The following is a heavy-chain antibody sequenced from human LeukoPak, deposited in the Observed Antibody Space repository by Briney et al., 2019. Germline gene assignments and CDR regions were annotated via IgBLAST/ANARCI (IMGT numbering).Heavy chain of an antibody. CDR2: INPNSGGT. V-gene: IGHV1-2*02. D-gene: IGHD3-10*01. J-gene: IGHJ5*02. Sequence: ASVKVSCKASGYTLTGYYMHWVRQAPGQGLEWMGWINPNSGGTNYAQKFQGRVTMTRDTSISTAYMELSRLRSDDTAVYYCARGPYGSGSYNWFDPWGQGTLVTVSS. CDR1: GYTLTGYY. CDR3: ARGPYGSGSYNWFDP.